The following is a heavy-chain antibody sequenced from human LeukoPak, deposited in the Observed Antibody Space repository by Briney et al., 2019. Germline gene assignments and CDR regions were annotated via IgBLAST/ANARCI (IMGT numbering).Heavy chain of an antibody. J-gene: IGHJ4*02. CDR2: INSDGSTT. V-gene: IGHV3-74*01. Sequence: PGGSLRLSCAASGFTFSSHWMHWVRQAPGKGLVWVSRINSDGSTTTHADSVKGRFTISRDNANNTLYLQMSSLRAEDTAVYHCARERDSGSYRDDYWGQGTLVTVSS. D-gene: IGHD1-26*01. CDR1: GFTFSSHW. CDR3: ARERDSGSYRDDY.